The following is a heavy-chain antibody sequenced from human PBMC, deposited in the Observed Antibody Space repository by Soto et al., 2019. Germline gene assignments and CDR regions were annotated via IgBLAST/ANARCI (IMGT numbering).Heavy chain of an antibody. CDR3: ARGGIAAAGTQLDY. CDR1: GYTFTSYG. Sequence: ASVKVSCTASGYTFTSYGISWVRQAPGQGLEWMGWISAYNGNTNYAQKFQGRVTITADKSTSTAYMELSSLRSEDTAVYYCARGGIAAAGTQLDYWGQGTLVTVSS. V-gene: IGHV1-18*01. J-gene: IGHJ4*02. CDR2: ISAYNGNT. D-gene: IGHD6-13*01.